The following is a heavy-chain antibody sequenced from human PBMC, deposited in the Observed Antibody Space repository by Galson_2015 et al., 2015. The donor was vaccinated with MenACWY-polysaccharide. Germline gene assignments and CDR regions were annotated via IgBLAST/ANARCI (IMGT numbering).Heavy chain of an antibody. Sequence: YAMHWVRQAPGKGLEWVAVIWYDGSNKYYADSVKGRFTISRDNSKNTLYLQMNSLRAEDTAVYYCARDSHLAYCGGDCYSQGFDYWGQGTLVTVSS. J-gene: IGHJ4*02. CDR2: IWYDGSNK. CDR1: YA. CDR3: ARDSHLAYCGGDCYSQGFDY. V-gene: IGHV3-33*01. D-gene: IGHD2-21*01.